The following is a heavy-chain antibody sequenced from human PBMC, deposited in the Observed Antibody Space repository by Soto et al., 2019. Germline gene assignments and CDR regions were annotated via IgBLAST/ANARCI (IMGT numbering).Heavy chain of an antibody. CDR1: GDSISSYY. J-gene: IGHJ4*02. CDR3: ALRSMAVVLEY. CDR2: LYYGRSA. Sequence: QVQLQESGPGLVKPSETLSLTCAVSGDSISSYYCMWIRQPPGKGLESIGYLYYGRSANYNPSLKCRVTFSVDTSTNQRSLTLSSMTAEDTAVYYCALRSMAVVLEYWGQRTLVTVSS. V-gene: IGHV4-59*01. D-gene: IGHD2-15*01.